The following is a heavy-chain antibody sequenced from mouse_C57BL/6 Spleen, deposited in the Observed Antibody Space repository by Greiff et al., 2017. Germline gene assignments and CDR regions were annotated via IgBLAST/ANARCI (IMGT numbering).Heavy chain of an antibody. CDR2: IWWDDDK. D-gene: IGHD2-5*01. J-gene: IGHJ2*01. CDR1: GFSLSTFGMG. Sequence: VTLQVSGPGISQPSPSLSLSCSFSGFSLSTFGMGVGWIRQPSGKGLEWLAHIWWDDDKYYNQALKSRVTISKDTSKSQVFLQLANVDTADTATYYCARIIITTNYFDYGGQGTTLTVSS. V-gene: IGHV8-8*01. CDR3: ARIIITTNYFDY.